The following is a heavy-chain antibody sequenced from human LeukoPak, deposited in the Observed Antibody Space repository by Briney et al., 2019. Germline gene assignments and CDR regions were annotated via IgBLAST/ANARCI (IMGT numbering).Heavy chain of an antibody. CDR2: IYSAGNT. Sequence: PGGSLRLSCVASGLTVSSNYISWVRQAPGKGLEGVSVIYSAGNTYYADSVKGRFTISRHNSENTLYLQMNSLRVEDTAVYYCARGGTPGYSSGRIDYWGQGTLVTVSS. V-gene: IGHV3-53*04. D-gene: IGHD6-19*01. J-gene: IGHJ4*02. CDR3: ARGGTPGYSSGRIDY. CDR1: GLTVSSNY.